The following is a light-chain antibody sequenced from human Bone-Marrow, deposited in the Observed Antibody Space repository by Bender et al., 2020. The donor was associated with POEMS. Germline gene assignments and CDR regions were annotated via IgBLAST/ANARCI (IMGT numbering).Light chain of an antibody. Sequence: QSALTQPASVSGSPGQSITISCTGTSSDVGGYNCVSWYQQHPGKAPKLMIYDVSDRPSGVSNRFSGSKSGSTASLTISGLQAEDEADYYCCSYTGSSTYVFGTGTKVTVL. V-gene: IGLV2-14*03. CDR2: DVS. CDR3: CSYTGSSTYV. CDR1: SSDVGGYNC. J-gene: IGLJ1*01.